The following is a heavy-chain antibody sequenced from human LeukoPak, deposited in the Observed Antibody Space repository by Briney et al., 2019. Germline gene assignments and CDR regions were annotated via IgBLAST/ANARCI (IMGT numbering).Heavy chain of an antibody. D-gene: IGHD2-2*01. V-gene: IGHV5-51*01. Sequence: GGSLQISWQGSGYNFTSYWIGWGRQLPGKGLEWMGIIYPGDSDTRYSPSFQGQVTISADKSISTAYLQWSSLKASDTAMYYCARHPPYCSSTSCSYYFDYWGQGTLVTVSS. CDR2: IYPGDSDT. J-gene: IGHJ4*02. CDR3: ARHPPYCSSTSCSYYFDY. CDR1: GYNFTSYW.